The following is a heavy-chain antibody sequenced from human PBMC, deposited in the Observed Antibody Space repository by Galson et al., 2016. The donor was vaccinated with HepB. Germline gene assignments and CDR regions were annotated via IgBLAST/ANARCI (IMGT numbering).Heavy chain of an antibody. CDR2: IHYTGTT. V-gene: IGHV4-59*01. Sequence: SETLSLTCTVSGASISTYFWTWIRQSPGKGLEWIGYIHYTGTTYYNPSLKGRFTLSLETSKNQFSLKLNSVTDADTALYYWARATPPGFIDGSVFDAWGQGTLVTVSS. J-gene: IGHJ4*02. CDR1: GASISTYF. CDR3: ARATPPGFIDGSVFDA. D-gene: IGHD5-24*01.